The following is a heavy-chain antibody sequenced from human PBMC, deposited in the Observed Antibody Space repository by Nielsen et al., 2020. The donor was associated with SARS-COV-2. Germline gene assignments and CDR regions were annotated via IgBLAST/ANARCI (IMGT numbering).Heavy chain of an antibody. CDR2: ISYDGSNK. D-gene: IGHD3-10*01. J-gene: IGHJ6*02. V-gene: IGHV3-30-3*01. Sequence: GESLKISCAASGFTFSSYAMHWVRQAPGKGLEWVAVISYDGSNKYYADSVKGRFTISRDNSKNTPYLQMNSLRAEDTAVYYCVRAVRGYYGMDVWGQGTTVTVSS. CDR1: GFTFSSYA. CDR3: VRAVRGYYGMDV.